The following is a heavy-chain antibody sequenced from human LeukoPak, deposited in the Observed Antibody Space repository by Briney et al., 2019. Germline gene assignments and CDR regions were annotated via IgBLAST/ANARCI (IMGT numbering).Heavy chain of an antibody. V-gene: IGHV1-46*01. CDR2: INPSGGST. Sequence: ASVKVSCKASGYTLTSYYMHWVRQAPGQGLEWMAIINPSGGSTSYAQKFQGRVTMTRDTSTSTVYMELSSLRSEDTAVYYCARDSRPSYDSSGYYYPGDYWGQGTLVTVSS. D-gene: IGHD3-22*01. J-gene: IGHJ4*02. CDR3: ARDSRPSYDSSGYYYPGDY. CDR1: GYTLTSYY.